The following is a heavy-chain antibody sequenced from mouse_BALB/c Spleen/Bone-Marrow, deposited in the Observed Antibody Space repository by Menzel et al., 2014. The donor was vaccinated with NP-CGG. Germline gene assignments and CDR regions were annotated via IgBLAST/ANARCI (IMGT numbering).Heavy chain of an antibody. V-gene: IGHV1-9*01. CDR3: ARRGGWLGCFDV. J-gene: IGHJ1*01. Sequence: VQLQQSGAELMKPGASVKISCKATGYTFSSYWIEWVKQRPGHGLAWIGEILPGSGSTNYNEKFKGKATFTADTSSNTAYMQLSSLTSEDSAVYYCARRGGWLGCFDVWGAGTTVTVSS. D-gene: IGHD2-3*01. CDR2: ILPGSGST. CDR1: GYTFSSYW.